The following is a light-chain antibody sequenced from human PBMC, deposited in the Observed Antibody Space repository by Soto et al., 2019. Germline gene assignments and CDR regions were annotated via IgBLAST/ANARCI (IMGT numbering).Light chain of an antibody. CDR3: QQYNNWPLT. CDR2: GAS. Sequence: EIVMTQSPATLSVSPGERATLSCRASQSVTSNLAWYQQKPGQPPRRLIYGASTRATGIPARFSGSGSVTEFTLTISSLQSEDFAVYYCQQYNNWPLTFGGGTKVEIK. V-gene: IGKV3-15*01. J-gene: IGKJ4*01. CDR1: QSVTSN.